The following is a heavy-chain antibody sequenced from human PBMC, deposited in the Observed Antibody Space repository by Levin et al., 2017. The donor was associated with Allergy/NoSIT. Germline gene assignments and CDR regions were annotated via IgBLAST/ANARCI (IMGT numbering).Heavy chain of an antibody. CDR1: GGPITITSYY. D-gene: IGHD6-19*01. CDR2: IYFSGST. J-gene: IGHJ4*02. CDR3: GRRGGSGWHGGFDY. V-gene: IGHV4-39*01. Sequence: PSETLSLICSVSGGPITITSYYWGWIRQPPGKGLEWIVNIYFSGSTYYSPSLKSRVTISVDTSKNQFSLSLTSVTAADTAVYYCGRRGGSGWHGGFDYWGQGTLVTVSS.